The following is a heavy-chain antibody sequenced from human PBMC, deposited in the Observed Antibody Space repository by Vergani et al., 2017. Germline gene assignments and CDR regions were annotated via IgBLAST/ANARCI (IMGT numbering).Heavy chain of an antibody. D-gene: IGHD3-10*01. J-gene: IGHJ4*02. CDR2: INHSGST. Sequence: QVQLQQRGAGLLKPSETLSLTCAVYGGSFSGYYWSWIRQTPGKGLEWIGEINHSGSTNYNPSLKSRVTISVDTSKNQFSRKLSSVTAAETAVDYCARAGGFGELWSYFDYWGQGTLVTVSS. V-gene: IGHV4-34*01. CDR3: ARAGGFGELWSYFDY. CDR1: GGSFSGYY.